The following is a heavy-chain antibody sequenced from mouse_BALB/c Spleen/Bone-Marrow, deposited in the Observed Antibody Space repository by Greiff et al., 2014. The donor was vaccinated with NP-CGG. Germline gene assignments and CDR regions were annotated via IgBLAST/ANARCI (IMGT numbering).Heavy chain of an antibody. J-gene: IGHJ2*01. CDR1: GYTFTSYV. D-gene: IGHD2-10*02. V-gene: IGHV1-14*01. CDR2: IHPYNDGT. CDR3: ARTILGYYFDY. Sequence: EVKLVESGPEPVKPGASVKMSSKASGYTFTSYVMHWVKQKPGQGLEWIGYIHPYNDGTKYNERFKGKATLTSDKSSSTAYMELSSLTSEDSAVYYCARTILGYYFDYWGQGTTLTVSS.